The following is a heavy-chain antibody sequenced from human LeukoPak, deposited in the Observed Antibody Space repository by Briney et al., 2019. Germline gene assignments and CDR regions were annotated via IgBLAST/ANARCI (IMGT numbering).Heavy chain of an antibody. CDR3: ARDGCSGGSCYLAPDAFDI. D-gene: IGHD2-15*01. Sequence: ASVKVSCKASGYTFTGYYMHWVRQAPGQGLEWMGWINPNSGGTNYAQKFQGRVTMTRDTSISTAYMELSRLRSDDTAVYYCARDGCSGGSCYLAPDAFDIWGQGTMVTVSS. J-gene: IGHJ3*02. CDR1: GYTFTGYY. CDR2: INPNSGGT. V-gene: IGHV1-2*02.